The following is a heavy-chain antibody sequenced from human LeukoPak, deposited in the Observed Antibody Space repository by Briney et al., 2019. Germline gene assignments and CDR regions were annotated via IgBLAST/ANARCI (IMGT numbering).Heavy chain of an antibody. CDR2: INPNSGGT. CDR3: ARARHGSYGLFDY. Sequence: ASVTVSCKASGYTFTGYYMHWVRQAPGQGLEWMGWINPNSGGTNYAQKFQGRVTMTRDTSISTAYMELSRLRSDDTAVYYCARARHGSYGLFDYWGQGTLVTVSS. J-gene: IGHJ4*02. V-gene: IGHV1-2*02. CDR1: GYTFTGYY. D-gene: IGHD5-18*01.